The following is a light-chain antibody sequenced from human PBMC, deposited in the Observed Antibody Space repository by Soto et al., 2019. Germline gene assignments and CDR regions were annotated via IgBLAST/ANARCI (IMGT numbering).Light chain of an antibody. Sequence: EIVLTQSPGTLSLSPGERATLSCRASQSVSGSYLAWYQQKPGQAPRLLIYGASSRATGIPDRFSGSGSGTDFTLTISRLEPEDFAVYYCQQSGDSPPWTFGQGTKVDIK. CDR1: QSVSGSY. V-gene: IGKV3-20*01. CDR3: QQSGDSPPWT. CDR2: GAS. J-gene: IGKJ1*01.